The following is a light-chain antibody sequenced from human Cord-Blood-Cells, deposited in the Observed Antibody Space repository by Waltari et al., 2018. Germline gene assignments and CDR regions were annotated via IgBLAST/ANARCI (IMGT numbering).Light chain of an antibody. Sequence: DIQMTQSPSTLSASVGDRVTITCWASQSISSWLAWYQQKPGKAPKLLIYDASSLESGVPSRCSGSGSGTEFTLTISSLQPDDFATYYCQQYNSYSITFGQGTRLEIK. V-gene: IGKV1-5*01. CDR1: QSISSW. CDR2: DAS. J-gene: IGKJ5*01. CDR3: QQYNSYSIT.